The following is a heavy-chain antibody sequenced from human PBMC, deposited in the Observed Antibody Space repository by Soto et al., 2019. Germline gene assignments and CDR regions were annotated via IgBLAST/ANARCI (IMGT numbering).Heavy chain of an antibody. CDR2: IRSKAYGGTT. D-gene: IGHD6-19*01. Sequence: PGGSLRLSCTASGFTFGDYAMSWVRQAPGKGLEWVGFIRSKAYGGTTEYAASVKGRFTISRDDSKSIAYLQMNSLKTEDTAVYYCTRNVIAVVWDQGTLVTVSS. CDR3: TRNVIAVV. CDR1: GFTFGDYA. J-gene: IGHJ4*02. V-gene: IGHV3-49*04.